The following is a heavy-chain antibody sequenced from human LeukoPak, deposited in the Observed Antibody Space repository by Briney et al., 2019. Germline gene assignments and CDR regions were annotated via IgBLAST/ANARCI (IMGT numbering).Heavy chain of an antibody. CDR2: IYYSGST. CDR1: GGSISSYY. V-gene: IGHV4-59*08. Sequence: SETLSLTCTVTGGSISSYYWSWIGQPPGKGLEWIGYIYYSGSTNYNPSLTSRVTISVHTSKNQFSLKLSSVTAADTAVYYCARRGIHGGNRPANYYYYGMDVWGQGTTVTVSS. J-gene: IGHJ6*02. CDR3: ARRGIHGGNRPANYYYYGMDV. D-gene: IGHD4-23*01.